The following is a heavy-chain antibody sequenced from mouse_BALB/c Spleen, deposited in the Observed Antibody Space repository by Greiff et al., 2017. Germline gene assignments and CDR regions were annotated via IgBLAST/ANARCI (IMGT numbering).Heavy chain of an antibody. J-gene: IGHJ2*01. Sequence: EVKLEESGPGLVKPSQSLSLTCTVTGYSITSDYAWNWIRQFPGNKLEWMGYISYSGSTSYNPSLKSRISITRDTSKNQFFLQLNSVTTEDTATYYCARKRAYYGNYVDYFDYWGQGTTLTVSS. CDR1: GYSITSDYA. V-gene: IGHV3-2*02. D-gene: IGHD2-10*01. CDR3: ARKRAYYGNYVDYFDY. CDR2: ISYSGST.